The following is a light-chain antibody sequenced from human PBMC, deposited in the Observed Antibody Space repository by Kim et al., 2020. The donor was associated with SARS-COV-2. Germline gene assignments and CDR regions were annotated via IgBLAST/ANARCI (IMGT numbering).Light chain of an antibody. CDR3: QQYGSSPST. CDR2: GAF. CDR1: QGVSSY. J-gene: IGKJ5*01. V-gene: IGKV3-20*01. Sequence: EIVLTQSPGTLSLSPGERATLSCRASQGVSSYLAWYQQKPGQAPRLLIYGAFSKATGIPDRFSGSGSATDFTLTIGRLEPEDFAVYYCQQYGSSPSTFGQGTRLEIK.